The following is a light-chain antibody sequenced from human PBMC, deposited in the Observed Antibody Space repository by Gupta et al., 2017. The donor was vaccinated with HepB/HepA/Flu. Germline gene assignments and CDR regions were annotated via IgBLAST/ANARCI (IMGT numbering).Light chain of an antibody. Sequence: EIVLTQSPGTLSLSPGQRATLSCRASQRVANNYLAWYQHKPGQAPRLLIFNAFSRATGIPDRFSGSGAGTDFTLSISRLEPEDFAVYYCQQYDNSPLWTFGQGTKVEI. J-gene: IGKJ1*01. V-gene: IGKV3-20*01. CDR3: QQYDNSPLWT. CDR2: NAF. CDR1: QRVANNY.